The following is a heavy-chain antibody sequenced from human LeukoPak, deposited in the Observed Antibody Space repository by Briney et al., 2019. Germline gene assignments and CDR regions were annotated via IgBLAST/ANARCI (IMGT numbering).Heavy chain of an antibody. CDR1: GFTFSSYA. V-gene: IGHV3-30-3*01. Sequence: GGSLRLSCAASGFTFSSYAMHWVRQAPGKGLEWVAVISYDGSNKYYADSVKGRFTISRDNSKNTLYLQMNSLRAEDTAVYYCARDLLDSASDAFDIWAKGQWSPSLQ. CDR2: ISYDGSNK. J-gene: IGHJ3*02. D-gene: IGHD5-18*01. CDR3: ARDLLDSASDAFDI.